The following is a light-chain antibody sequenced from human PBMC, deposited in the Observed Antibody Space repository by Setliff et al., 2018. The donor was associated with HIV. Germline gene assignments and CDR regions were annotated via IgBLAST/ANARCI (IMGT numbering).Light chain of an antibody. Sequence: QSVLTQPASVSGSPGQSITISCSGTSSDVGGYNYVSWYQQHPGKAPKLMIDDVSNRPSGVSNRFSGSKSGNTASLTISGLQAEDEADYYCTSYSSNTTLGIFGTGTKVTVL. J-gene: IGLJ1*01. V-gene: IGLV2-14*03. CDR2: DVS. CDR3: TSYSSNTTLGI. CDR1: SSDVGGYNY.